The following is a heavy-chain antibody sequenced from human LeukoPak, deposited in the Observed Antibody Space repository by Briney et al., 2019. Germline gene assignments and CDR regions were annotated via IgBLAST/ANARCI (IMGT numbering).Heavy chain of an antibody. CDR3: AVVAATRAFDI. D-gene: IGHD2-15*01. CDR2: IYSGGST. V-gene: IGHV3-53*01. J-gene: IGHJ3*02. CDR1: GFTVSSNY. Sequence: GGSLRLSCAASGFTVSSNYMSWVRQAPGMGLEWVSVIYSGGSTYYADSVKGRFTISRDNSKNTLYLQMNSLRAEDTAVYYCAVVAATRAFDIWGQGTMVTVSS.